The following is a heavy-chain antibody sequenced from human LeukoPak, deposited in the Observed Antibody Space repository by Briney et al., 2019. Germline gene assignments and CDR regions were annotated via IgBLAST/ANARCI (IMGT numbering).Heavy chain of an antibody. V-gene: IGHV1-18*01. D-gene: IGHD6-19*01. J-gene: IGHJ4*02. CDR2: ISVYNGNT. CDR3: ARDLLVAGSPDPLAF. CDR1: GYTLANFG. Sequence: GASVKVSCKASGYTLANFGITWVRQAPGQGLEWMGWISVYNGNTNYAQNLQGRVTLTTDTSTGTVYMELRNLRSDDTAVYYCARDLLVAGSPDPLAFWGRGTLVTVSS.